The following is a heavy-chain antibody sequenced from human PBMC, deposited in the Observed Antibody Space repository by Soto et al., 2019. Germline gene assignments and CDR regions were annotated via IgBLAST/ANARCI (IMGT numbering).Heavy chain of an antibody. D-gene: IGHD2-21*01. CDR1: GFIFSDFA. CDR3: ARRPAGDSHWYFDL. V-gene: IGHV3-23*01. CDR2: VSVYGGST. J-gene: IGHJ2*01. Sequence: DVQLLESGGDLVQPGGSLRLSCAASGFIFSDFAMSWVRQTPGKGLEWVSAVSVYGGSTHYSDAVKGRFTISRDNSRDTLFLQMNSLRAEDTAVYYCARRPAGDSHWYFDLWGSGTLVTVSS.